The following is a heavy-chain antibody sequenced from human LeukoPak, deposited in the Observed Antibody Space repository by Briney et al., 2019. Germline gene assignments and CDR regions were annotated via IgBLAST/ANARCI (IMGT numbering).Heavy chain of an antibody. CDR1: GGTFSGYA. D-gene: IGHD6-13*01. Sequence: SVKVSCKASGGTFSGYAISWVRQAPGQGLEWMGRIIPILGIANYAQKFQGRVTITADKSTSTAYMELSSLRSEDTAVYYCARAPGIAAAGERVSPWGQGTLVTVSS. V-gene: IGHV1-69*04. CDR2: IIPILGIA. CDR3: ARAPGIAAAGERVSP. J-gene: IGHJ5*02.